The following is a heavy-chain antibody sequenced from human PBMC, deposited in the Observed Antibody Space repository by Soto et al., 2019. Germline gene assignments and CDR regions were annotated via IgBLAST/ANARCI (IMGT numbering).Heavy chain of an antibody. V-gene: IGHV1-3*01. CDR2: INAGNGNT. CDR1: GYTFTSYA. CDR3: AREIRSSSWSNWFDP. Sequence: QVQLVQSGAEVKKPGASVKVSCKASGYTFTSYAMHWVRQAPGHWLEWMGWINAGNGNTKYTQKFQGRVTITRDTSEKTAYMELSSLRAEDTAVYYCAREIRSSSWSNWFDPWGQGTLVNVSS. J-gene: IGHJ5*02. D-gene: IGHD6-13*01.